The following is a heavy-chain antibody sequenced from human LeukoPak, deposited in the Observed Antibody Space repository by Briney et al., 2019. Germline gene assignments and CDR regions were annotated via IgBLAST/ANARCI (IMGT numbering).Heavy chain of an antibody. D-gene: IGHD5-12*01. Sequence: SETLSLTCTASGGSISDYHCNWLRQAPEKGMEWIGYINYSGTTNYNPSLTSRATISADTSKTQVSLMVRSVTAADTAVYYCATTRGGYWASPLDFWGQGILVTVSS. CDR3: ATTRGGYWASPLDF. V-gene: IGHV4-59*01. J-gene: IGHJ4*02. CDR2: INYSGTT. CDR1: GGSISDYH.